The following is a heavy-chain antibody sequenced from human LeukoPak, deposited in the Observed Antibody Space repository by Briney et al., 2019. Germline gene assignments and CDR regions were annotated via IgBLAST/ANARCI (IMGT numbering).Heavy chain of an antibody. Sequence: SETLSLTCTVSGGSISSYYWSWIRQPPGKGLEWIGYIYYSGSTTYNPSLKSRVTISVDTSKNQFSLKLSSVTAADTAVYYCAGHHPRNTVDFWGQGTLVTVSS. CDR2: IYYSGST. D-gene: IGHD2/OR15-2a*01. CDR3: AGHHPRNTVDF. CDR1: GGSISSYY. V-gene: IGHV4-59*08. J-gene: IGHJ4*02.